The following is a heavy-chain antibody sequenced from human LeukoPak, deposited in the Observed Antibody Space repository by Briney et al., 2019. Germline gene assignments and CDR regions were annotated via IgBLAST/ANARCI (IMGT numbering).Heavy chain of an antibody. CDR3: VRERYSNDYEA. Sequence: GGSLRLSCAASGFTVESKRMSWVRQAPGKGLEWVSTIYSGGDTYYADSVKGRFTISRDNSKNTLYLQMNSPRAEDTAVYYCVRERYSNDYEAWGQGTLVTVSS. J-gene: IGHJ5*02. D-gene: IGHD6-25*01. CDR2: IYSGGDT. CDR1: GFTVESKR. V-gene: IGHV3-53*01.